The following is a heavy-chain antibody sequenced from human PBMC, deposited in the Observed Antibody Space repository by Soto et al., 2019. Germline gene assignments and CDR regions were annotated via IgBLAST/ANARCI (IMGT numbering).Heavy chain of an antibody. J-gene: IGHJ6*02. V-gene: IGHV3-7*01. D-gene: IGHD2-8*01. Sequence: PGGSLRLSCAASGFTFSSYWMSWVRQAPGKGLEWVANIKQDGSEEYYVDSVKGRFTISRDNAKNSLYLQMNSLRAEDTAVYYCARLYCTNGVCPYGMDVWGQGTTVTVSS. CDR1: GFTFSSYW. CDR3: ARLYCTNGVCPYGMDV. CDR2: IKQDGSEE.